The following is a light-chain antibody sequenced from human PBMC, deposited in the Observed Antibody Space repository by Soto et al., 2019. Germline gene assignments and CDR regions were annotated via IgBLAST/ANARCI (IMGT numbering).Light chain of an antibody. CDR1: KIGSKS. CDR3: QVWDSSSDQGV. J-gene: IGLJ1*01. V-gene: IGLV3-21*04. CDR2: YDS. Sequence: SYELTQPPSVSVAPGKTARITCGGNKIGSKSVHWYQQKPGQAPVLVIYYDSDRPSGIPERFSGSNSGNTATLTISRVEAGDEADYYCQVWDSSSDQGVFGTGTKLTVL.